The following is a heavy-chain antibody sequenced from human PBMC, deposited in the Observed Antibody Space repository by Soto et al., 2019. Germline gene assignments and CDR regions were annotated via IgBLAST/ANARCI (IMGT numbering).Heavy chain of an antibody. J-gene: IGHJ4*02. Sequence: QVQLVQSGTEVKRPGASVRVSCQASGYIFTSYGIGWVRQAPGQGLEWMGRISTYNGNTNYAKKFQGRVTMTTDTATSTAYMEVRSLRSDDTAVYYCAKDNGQWLVSNWGQGTLVTVS. CDR2: ISTYNGNT. D-gene: IGHD6-19*01. CDR3: AKDNGQWLVSN. CDR1: GYIFTSYG. V-gene: IGHV1-18*01.